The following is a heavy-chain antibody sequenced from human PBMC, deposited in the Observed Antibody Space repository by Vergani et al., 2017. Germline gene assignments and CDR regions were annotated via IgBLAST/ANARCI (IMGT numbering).Heavy chain of an antibody. D-gene: IGHD2-21*02. CDR3: ARGTALVAFDI. CDR2: INAGNGNT. Sequence: QVQLVQSGAEVKKPGASVKVSCKASGYTFTSYTIHWVRQAPGQRLEWIGWINAGNGNTKYSQNFQGRVTITRDTSASTAYMELSSLRSEDTAVFFCARGTALVAFDIWGQGTMVTVSS. V-gene: IGHV1-3*01. J-gene: IGHJ3*02. CDR1: GYTFTSYT.